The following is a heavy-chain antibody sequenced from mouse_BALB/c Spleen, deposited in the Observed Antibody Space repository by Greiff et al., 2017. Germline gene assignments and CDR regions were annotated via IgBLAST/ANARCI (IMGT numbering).Heavy chain of an antibody. Sequence: EVNLVESGGGLVQPGGSRKLSCAASGFTFSSFGMHWVRQAPEKGLEWVAYISSGSSTIYYADTVKGRFTISRDNPKNTLFLQMTSLRSEDTAMYYCARKDGYYGLDYWGQGTTLTVSS. CDR1: GFTFSSFG. CDR3: ARKDGYYGLDY. D-gene: IGHD2-3*01. CDR2: ISSGSSTI. J-gene: IGHJ2*01. V-gene: IGHV5-17*02.